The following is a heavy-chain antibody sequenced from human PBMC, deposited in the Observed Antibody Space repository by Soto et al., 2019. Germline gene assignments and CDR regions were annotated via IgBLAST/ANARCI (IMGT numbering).Heavy chain of an antibody. J-gene: IGHJ5*02. Sequence: SETLSLTCTVSGGSISSSSYYWGWIRQPPGKGLEWIGSIYYSGSTYYNPSLKSRVTISVDTSKNQFSLKLSSVTAADTAEYYCARLGRGWKYYYDRSGYYSTMSWFDPWGQGTLVTVSS. CDR2: IYYSGST. V-gene: IGHV4-39*01. CDR1: GGSISSSSYY. CDR3: ARLGRGWKYYYDRSGYYSTMSWFDP. D-gene: IGHD3-22*01.